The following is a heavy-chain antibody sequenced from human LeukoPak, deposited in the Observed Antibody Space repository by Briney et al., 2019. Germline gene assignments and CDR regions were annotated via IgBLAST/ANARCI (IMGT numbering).Heavy chain of an antibody. J-gene: IGHJ6*03. V-gene: IGHV3-7*01. CDR2: IKQDGNEK. CDR3: ARDQATVTTNYYYYYMDV. CDR1: GFTFSSYW. Sequence: PGGSLRLSCAASGFTFSSYWMSWVRQAPGKGLEWVANIKQDGNEKYYVDSVKGRFTISRDNAKNSLFLQMNSLRAEDTAVYYCARDQATVTTNYYYYYMDVWGKGTTVTVSS. D-gene: IGHD4-17*01.